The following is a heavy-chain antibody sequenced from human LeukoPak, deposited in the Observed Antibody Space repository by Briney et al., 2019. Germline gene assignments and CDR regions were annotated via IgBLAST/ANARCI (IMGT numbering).Heavy chain of an antibody. CDR3: AGSTDDAEYFQH. D-gene: IGHD4-17*01. V-gene: IGHV3-30-3*01. CDR2: ISYGGSNK. CDR1: GFTFSSYA. J-gene: IGHJ1*01. Sequence: GGSLRLSCAASGFTFSSYAMHWVRQAPGKGLEWVAVISYGGSNKYYADSVKGRFTISRDNSKNTLYLQMNSLRAEDTAVYYCAGSTDDAEYFQHWGQGTLVTVSS.